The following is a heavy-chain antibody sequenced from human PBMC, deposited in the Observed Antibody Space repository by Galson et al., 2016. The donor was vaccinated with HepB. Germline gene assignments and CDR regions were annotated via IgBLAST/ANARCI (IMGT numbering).Heavy chain of an antibody. CDR2: ISGSGVVT. CDR3: TKERIDMFPRMDV. Sequence: SLSLSCAASGLTFSAYAMSWVRQTPGKGLEWVSLISGSGVVTHYADSVKGRFTISRDNSNNTLYRELNSLIAGDTAVYCCTKERIDMFPRMDVWGQGTTVTVSS. CDR1: GLTFSAYA. V-gene: IGHV3-23*01. D-gene: IGHD3-10*02. J-gene: IGHJ6*02.